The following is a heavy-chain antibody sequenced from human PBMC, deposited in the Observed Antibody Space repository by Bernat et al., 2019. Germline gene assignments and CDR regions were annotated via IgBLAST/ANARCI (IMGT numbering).Heavy chain of an antibody. CDR3: ARDRRGTDSGGMDV. CDR2: ISYDGNNK. CDR1: GFTFSSYA. D-gene: IGHD3-16*01. V-gene: IGHV3-30*04. Sequence: QVQLVESGGGVVQPGRSLRLSCAASGFTFSSYAIHWVRQAPGKGLEWVAAISYDGNNKYYADSVKGRFTISRDNSKNTLYLQMISLRAEDTAVYYCARDRRGTDSGGMDVWGQGTTVTVSS. J-gene: IGHJ6*02.